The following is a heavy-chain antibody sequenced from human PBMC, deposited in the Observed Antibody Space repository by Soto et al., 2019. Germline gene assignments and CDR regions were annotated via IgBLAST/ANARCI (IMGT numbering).Heavy chain of an antibody. Sequence: PSETLSLTCTVSGGSISSGDYYWSWIRQPPGKGLEWIGEINHSGSTNYNPSLKSRVTISVDTSKNQFSLKLSSVTAADTAVYYCARGGSPGYYYYMDVWGKGTTVTVSS. J-gene: IGHJ6*03. D-gene: IGHD6-13*01. CDR1: GGSISSGDYY. CDR3: ARGGSPGYYYYMDV. V-gene: IGHV4-61*08. CDR2: INHSGST.